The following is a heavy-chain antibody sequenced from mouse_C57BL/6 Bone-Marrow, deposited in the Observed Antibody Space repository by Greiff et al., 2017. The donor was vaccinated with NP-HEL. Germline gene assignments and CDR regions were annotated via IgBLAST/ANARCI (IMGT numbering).Heavy chain of an antibody. J-gene: IGHJ3*01. CDR2: ISDGGSYT. Sequence: EVMLVESGGGLVKPGGSLKLSCAASGFTFSSYAMSWVRQTPEKRLEWVATISDGGSYTYYPDNVKGRFTISRDNTKNNLYLQMSHLKSEDTAMYYCARGNWAFAYWGQGTLVTVSA. D-gene: IGHD4-1*01. V-gene: IGHV5-4*03. CDR3: ARGNWAFAY. CDR1: GFTFSSYA.